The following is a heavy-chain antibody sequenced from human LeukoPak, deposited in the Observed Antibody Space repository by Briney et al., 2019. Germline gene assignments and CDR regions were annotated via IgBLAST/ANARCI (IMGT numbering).Heavy chain of an antibody. J-gene: IGHJ5*02. CDR1: GGSISNYY. D-gene: IGHD2/OR15-2a*01. CDR3: ASGYQIVS. V-gene: IGHV4-59*01. CDR2: IYYGGTT. Sequence: PSETLSLTCTVSGGSISNYYWSWIRQPPGKGLEWTGYIYYGGTTDYNPSLKSRVTISVDTSKNQFSLTVRSVTAADTAVYYCASGYQIVSWGQGTLVSVSS.